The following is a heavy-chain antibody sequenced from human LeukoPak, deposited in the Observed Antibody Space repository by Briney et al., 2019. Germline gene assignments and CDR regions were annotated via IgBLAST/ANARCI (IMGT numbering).Heavy chain of an antibody. CDR3: ARGRGRKYNYGFDY. CDR2: IYYSGST. V-gene: IGHV4-59*01. CDR1: GGSINNYY. J-gene: IGHJ4*02. Sequence: PSETLSLTCTVSGGSINNYYWSWIRQPPGKGLEWIGYIYYSGSTNYNPSLKSRVTFSVDTSKNHFSLKLSSVTAADTAVYYCARGRGRKYNYGFDYWGQGTLVTVPS. D-gene: IGHD5-18*01.